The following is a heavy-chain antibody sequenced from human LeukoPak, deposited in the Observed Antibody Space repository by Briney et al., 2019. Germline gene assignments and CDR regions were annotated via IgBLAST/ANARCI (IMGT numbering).Heavy chain of an antibody. CDR2: IKQDGSEK. Sequence: GGSLRLSCAASRFTFISYLMSWVRQAPGKGLEWVANIKQDGSEKYYVDSVKGRFTISRYNAKNSLYLQMNSLRAEDTAVYYCARGGITMVRGALTYSFDYWGQGTLVTVSS. D-gene: IGHD3-10*01. J-gene: IGHJ4*02. CDR1: RFTFISYL. CDR3: ARGGITMVRGALTYSFDY. V-gene: IGHV3-7*04.